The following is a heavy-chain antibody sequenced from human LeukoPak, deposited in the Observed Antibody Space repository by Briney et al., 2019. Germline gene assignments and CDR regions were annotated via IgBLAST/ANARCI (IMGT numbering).Heavy chain of an antibody. D-gene: IGHD1-26*01. Sequence: GGSLRLSCAASGFTFSSYWMHWVRQAPGKGLVWVSRINSDGSSTSYADSVKGRLTISRDNAKNTLYLQMNSLRAEDTAVYYCARDSVGASIPLNWFDPWGQGTLVTVSS. V-gene: IGHV3-74*01. J-gene: IGHJ5*02. CDR3: ARDSVGASIPLNWFDP. CDR2: INSDGSST. CDR1: GFTFSSYW.